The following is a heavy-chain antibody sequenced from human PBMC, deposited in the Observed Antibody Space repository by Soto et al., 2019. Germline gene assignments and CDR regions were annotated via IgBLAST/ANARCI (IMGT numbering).Heavy chain of an antibody. CDR3: ARASIGDY. CDR1: GFTFSSSG. D-gene: IGHD3-22*01. CDR2: IGACSGNT. J-gene: IGHJ4*02. Sequence: ASVKVSCKASGFTFSSSGIHWVRQARGQRLEWIGWIGACSGNTIYAQKLQGRVTMTTDTSTSTAYMELRSLRSDDTVVYYCARASIGDYWGQGTLVTVSS. V-gene: IGHV1-18*01.